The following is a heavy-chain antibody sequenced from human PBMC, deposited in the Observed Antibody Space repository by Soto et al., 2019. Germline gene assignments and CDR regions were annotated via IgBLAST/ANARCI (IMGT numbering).Heavy chain of an antibody. D-gene: IGHD4-17*01. CDR2: ISGSGGST. J-gene: IGHJ4*02. Sequence: EVQLLESGGGLVQPGGSLRLSCAASGFTFSSYAMSWVRQAPGKGLEWVSAISGSGGSTYYADSVKGRFTISRDNSKNTLYLQMNSLRAEDTAVYYCATNYGGNQYYFDYWGQGTLVTVSP. V-gene: IGHV3-23*01. CDR1: GFTFSSYA. CDR3: ATNYGGNQYYFDY.